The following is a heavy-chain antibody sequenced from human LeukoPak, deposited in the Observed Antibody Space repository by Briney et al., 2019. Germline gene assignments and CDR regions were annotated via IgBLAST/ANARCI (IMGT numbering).Heavy chain of an antibody. Sequence: GGSLRLSCAASGFGFSYAWMGWVRQAPGKGPGGIGRIKRKSEGETTDYAAPVKGRFTISRDDSQNTFFLQMNSLKAEDTAFYFCTTAPAGYAYMNGWHLDYWGQGALVTVSS. V-gene: IGHV3-15*01. D-gene: IGHD5-18*01. CDR1: GFGFSYAW. CDR3: TTAPAGYAYMNGWHLDY. J-gene: IGHJ4*02. CDR2: IKRKSEGETT.